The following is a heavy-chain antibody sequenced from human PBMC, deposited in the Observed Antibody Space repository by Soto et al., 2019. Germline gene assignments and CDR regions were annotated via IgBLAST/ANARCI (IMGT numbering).Heavy chain of an antibody. J-gene: IGHJ6*02. D-gene: IGHD6-13*01. CDR1: GYSFTSYW. CDR2: IDPSDSYT. Sequence: GESLKISCKGSGYSFTSYWIGWVRQMPGKGLEWMGRIDPSDSYTNYSPSFQGHVTISADKSISTAYLQWSSLKASDTAMYYCARQYSSSWYYYYGMDVWGQGTTVTVSS. CDR3: ARQYSSSWYYYYGMDV. V-gene: IGHV5-10-1*01.